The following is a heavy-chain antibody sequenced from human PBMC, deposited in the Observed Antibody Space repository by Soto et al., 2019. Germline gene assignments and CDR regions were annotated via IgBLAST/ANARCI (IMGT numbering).Heavy chain of an antibody. V-gene: IGHV3-21*01. CDR1: GFTFSSYS. D-gene: IGHD3-22*01. J-gene: IGHJ3*02. CDR2: ISSSSSYI. Sequence: GGSLRLSCAASGFTFSSYSMNWVRQAPGKGLEWVSSISSSSSYIYYADSVKGRFTISRDNAKNSLYLQMNSLRAEDTAVYYCARVGPYYYDSSGYYLDWFAFDIWGQGTMVTVSS. CDR3: ARVGPYYYDSSGYYLDWFAFDI.